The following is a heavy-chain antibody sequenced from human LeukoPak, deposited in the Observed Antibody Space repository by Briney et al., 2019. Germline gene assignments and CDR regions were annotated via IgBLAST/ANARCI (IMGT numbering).Heavy chain of an antibody. J-gene: IGHJ4*02. D-gene: IGHD2-15*01. Sequence: PSETLSLTCTVFGDSVTGYFLNRVRQPPGKGLEWIGHIYKIGTTNYNPSLKSRLTISADTSKNQFSLQLRSVTAADTAVYYCVIGVGWQPDYWGQGALVTVSS. V-gene: IGHV4-59*02. CDR1: GDSVTGYF. CDR2: IYKIGTT. CDR3: VIGVGWQPDY.